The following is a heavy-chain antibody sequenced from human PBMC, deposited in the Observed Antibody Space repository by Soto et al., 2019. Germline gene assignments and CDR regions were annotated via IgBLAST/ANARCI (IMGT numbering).Heavy chain of an antibody. CDR1: GGSISSGGYY. CDR3: ASLLYYYDSSGTYYYGMDV. CDR2: IYYSGST. D-gene: IGHD3-22*01. Sequence: SETLSLTCTVSGGSISSGGYYWSWIRQHPGKGLEWIGYIYYSGSTYYNPSLKSRVTISVDTSKNQFSLKLSSVTAADTAVYYCASLLYYYDSSGTYYYGMDVWGQGTTVIVSS. J-gene: IGHJ6*02. V-gene: IGHV4-31*03.